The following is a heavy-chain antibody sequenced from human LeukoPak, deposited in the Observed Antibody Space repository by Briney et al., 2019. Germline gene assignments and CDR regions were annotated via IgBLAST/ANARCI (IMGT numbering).Heavy chain of an antibody. CDR2: ISSSSSYT. J-gene: IGHJ4*02. D-gene: IGHD3-22*01. CDR1: GFTFSDYY. Sequence: GGSLRLSCAASGFTFSDYYMSWIRQAPGKGLEWVSYISSSSSYTNYADSVKGRLTISRDNAKNSLYPQLNSLRAEDTAVYYCARRFSRSSGYFDYWGQGTLVTVSS. V-gene: IGHV3-11*06. CDR3: ARRFSRSSGYFDY.